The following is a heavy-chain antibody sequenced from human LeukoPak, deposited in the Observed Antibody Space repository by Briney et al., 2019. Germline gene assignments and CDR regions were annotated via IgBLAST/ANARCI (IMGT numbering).Heavy chain of an antibody. J-gene: IGHJ4*02. V-gene: IGHV3-23*01. CDR3: AKGSYFDWLKTPFDY. D-gene: IGHD3-9*01. Sequence: GGSLRLSCAASGFTFSSYAMSWVRQAPGKGLEWVSVISGSGGISYYADSVKGRFTISRDNSKNTLYLQMNSLRAEDTAVYYCAKGSYFDWLKTPFDYWGQGTLVTVSS. CDR1: GFTFSSYA. CDR2: ISGSGGIS.